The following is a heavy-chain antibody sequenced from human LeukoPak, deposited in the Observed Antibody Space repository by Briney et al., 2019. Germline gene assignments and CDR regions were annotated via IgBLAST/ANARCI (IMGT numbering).Heavy chain of an antibody. Sequence: KPGGSLRLSCTASGFTFSDAWMSWVRQAPGKGLEWVSAISGSGGSTYYADSVKGRFTISRDDSKNTLYLQMNSLRAEDTAVYYCASLIGYNNAYWGQGTLVSVSS. CDR3: ASLIGYNNAY. J-gene: IGHJ4*02. CDR2: ISGSGGST. V-gene: IGHV3-23*01. D-gene: IGHD1-14*01. CDR1: GFTFSDAW.